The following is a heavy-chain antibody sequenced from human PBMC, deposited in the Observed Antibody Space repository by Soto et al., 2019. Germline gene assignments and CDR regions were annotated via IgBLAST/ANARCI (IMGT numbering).Heavy chain of an antibody. CDR1: GASVSSGDWY. CDR3: AKSGANIRYYHDGLDV. Sequence: QVELQESGPGLVKPSETLSLTCTVSGASVSSGDWYWIWIRQSPGKGLEGIGYIYYTETTNYNPSLRGRATISLDRPNNQFSLPLSSVTDADTAEYYCAKSGANIRYYHDGLDVWGRGTTVTVSS. V-gene: IGHV4-61*08. CDR2: IYYTETT. D-gene: IGHD3-10*01. J-gene: IGHJ6*02.